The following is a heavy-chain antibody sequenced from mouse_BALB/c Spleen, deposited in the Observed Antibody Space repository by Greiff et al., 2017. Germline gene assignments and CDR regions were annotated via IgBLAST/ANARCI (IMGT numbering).Heavy chain of an antibody. Sequence: EVQRVESGGGLVKPGGSLKLSCAASGFTFSSYTMSWVRQTPEKRLEWVATISSGGSYTYYPDSVKGRFTISRDNAKNTLYLQMSSLKSEDTAMYYCTRDKGDYYGSSPFDYWGQGTTLTVSS. CDR3: TRDKGDYYGSSPFDY. CDR2: ISSGGSYT. V-gene: IGHV5-6-4*01. J-gene: IGHJ2*01. D-gene: IGHD1-1*01. CDR1: GFTFSSYT.